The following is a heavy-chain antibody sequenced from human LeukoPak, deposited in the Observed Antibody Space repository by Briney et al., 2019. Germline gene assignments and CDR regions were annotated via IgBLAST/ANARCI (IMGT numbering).Heavy chain of an antibody. CDR1: GFTFSSYG. J-gene: IGHJ3*02. V-gene: IGHV3-30*18. CDR3: AKDPSTVVTPGAFDI. D-gene: IGHD4-23*01. Sequence: GRSLRLSCAASGFTFSSYGMHWVRQAPGKGLEWVAVISYDGSNKYYADSVKGRFTISRDNSKNTLYLQMNSLRAEDMAVYYCAKDPSTVVTPGAFDIWGQGTMVTVSS. CDR2: ISYDGSNK.